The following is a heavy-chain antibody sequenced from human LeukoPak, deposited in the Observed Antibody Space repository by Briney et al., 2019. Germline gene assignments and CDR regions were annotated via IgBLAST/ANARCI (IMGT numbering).Heavy chain of an antibody. CDR3: AREGPMTRSGSYDF. CDR1: GFPLRNFL. Sequence: PGGYLEPSCSAPGFPLRNFLLAWVPQAPGKGLGWGTNISHDGSEKYCVDSVKGRFTISRDNAKNSLYLQMNSLRAEDTAVYDCAREGPMTRSGSYDFWGRGTLVTVSS. D-gene: IGHD1-26*01. V-gene: IGHV3-7*05. J-gene: IGHJ4*02. CDR2: ISHDGSEK.